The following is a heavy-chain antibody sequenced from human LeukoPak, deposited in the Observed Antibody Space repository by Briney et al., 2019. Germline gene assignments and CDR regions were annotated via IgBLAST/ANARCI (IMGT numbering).Heavy chain of an antibody. CDR1: GFTFSSYA. J-gene: IGHJ4*02. V-gene: IGHV3-23*01. CDR3: AKARRDCSSTSCYTRWGY. Sequence: GGSLRLSCAASGFTFSSYAMSWVRQAPGKGLEWVSAISGSGGSTYYADSVKGRFTISRDNSKNTLYLQMNSLRAEDTAVYYCAKARRDCSSTSCYTRWGYWGQGTLVTVSS. CDR2: ISGSGGST. D-gene: IGHD2-2*02.